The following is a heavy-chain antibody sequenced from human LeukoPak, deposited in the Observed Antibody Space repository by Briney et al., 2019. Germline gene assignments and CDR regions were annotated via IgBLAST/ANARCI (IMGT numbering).Heavy chain of an antibody. Sequence: GRSLRLSCAASGFTFSSYGMHWVRQAPGKGLEWVAVMSYDGSKEYYADSVKGRFTISRDNSKNTLYLQMNSLRVEDTAVYYCLVWKHVFDRWGQGTLATVSS. CDR3: LVWKHVFDR. V-gene: IGHV3-30*03. CDR2: MSYDGSKE. D-gene: IGHD5/OR15-5a*01. CDR1: GFTFSSYG. J-gene: IGHJ5*02.